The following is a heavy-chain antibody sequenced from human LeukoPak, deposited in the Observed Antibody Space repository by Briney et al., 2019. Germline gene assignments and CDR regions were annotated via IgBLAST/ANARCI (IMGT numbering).Heavy chain of an antibody. CDR2: INPNSGGT. D-gene: IGHD6-19*01. V-gene: IGHV1-2*02. Sequence: ASVKVSCKASGYTFTGYYMHWVRQAPGQGLEWMGWINPNSGGTNHAQKFQGRVTMTRDTSISTAYMELSRLRSDDTAVYYCARDRTGYSSGWEDNDYWGQGTLVTVSS. CDR3: ARDRTGYSSGWEDNDY. J-gene: IGHJ4*02. CDR1: GYTFTGYY.